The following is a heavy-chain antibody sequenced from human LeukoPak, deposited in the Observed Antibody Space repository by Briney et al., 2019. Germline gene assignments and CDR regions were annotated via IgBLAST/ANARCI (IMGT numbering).Heavy chain of an antibody. V-gene: IGHV3-30-3*01. CDR3: TRRVVVGAINYLVY. D-gene: IGHD2-15*01. J-gene: IGHJ4*02. CDR1: GFTFSNCH. Sequence: PGGSLRLSCAVSGFTFSNCHMHWARQAPGKGLEWVAVISYDGSNKYYADSVKGRFTISRDNSKNTLNLQMNSLRAEDTAVYNSTRRVVVGAINYLVYWGQGTLVTVSS. CDR2: ISYDGSNK.